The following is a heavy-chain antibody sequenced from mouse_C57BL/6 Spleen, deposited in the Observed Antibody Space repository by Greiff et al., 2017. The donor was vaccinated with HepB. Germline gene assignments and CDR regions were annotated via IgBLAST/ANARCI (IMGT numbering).Heavy chain of an antibody. CDR2: ISDGGSYT. J-gene: IGHJ3*01. CDR1: GFTFSSYA. CDR3: ARDDDGYYVTFAY. D-gene: IGHD2-3*01. Sequence: EVQRVESGGGLVKPGGSLILSCAASGFTFSSYAMSWVRQTPEKRLEWVATISDGGSYTYYPDNVKGRFTISRDNAKNNLYLQMSHLKSEDTAMYYCARDDDGYYVTFAYWGQGTLVTVSA. V-gene: IGHV5-4*01.